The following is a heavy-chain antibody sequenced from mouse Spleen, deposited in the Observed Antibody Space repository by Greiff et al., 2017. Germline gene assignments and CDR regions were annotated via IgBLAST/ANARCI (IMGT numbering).Heavy chain of an antibody. CDR1: GYAFSSSW. J-gene: IGHJ3*01. CDR2: IYPGDGDT. Sequence: VKLMESGPELVKPGASVKITCKASGYAFSSSWMNWVKQRPGKGLEWIGRIYPGDGDTNYNGKFKGKATLTADKSSSTAYMQLSSLTSEDSAVYFCAHYDSWFAYWGQGTLVTVSA. D-gene: IGHD2-4*01. V-gene: IGHV1-82*01. CDR3: AHYDSWFAY.